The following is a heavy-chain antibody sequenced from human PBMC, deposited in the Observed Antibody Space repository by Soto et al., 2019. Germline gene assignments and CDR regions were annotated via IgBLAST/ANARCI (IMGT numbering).Heavy chain of an antibody. CDR2: ISASGGSA. CDR1: GFRFSSYA. D-gene: IGHD6-6*01. J-gene: IGHJ6*02. CDR3: ASSSALWHGMDA. V-gene: IGHV3-23*01. Sequence: LRLSCAAPGFRFSSYAMSWVRQAPGQGPEWLSVISASGGSAYYADSVRGRFTISRDNSKNTLYLQMKSLGAEDTAVYYCASSSALWHGMDAWGQGTKVTVSS.